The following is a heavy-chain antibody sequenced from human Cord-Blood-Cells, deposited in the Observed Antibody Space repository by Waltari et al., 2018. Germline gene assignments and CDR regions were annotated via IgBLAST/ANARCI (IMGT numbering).Heavy chain of an antibody. CDR1: GGTFSSYA. V-gene: IGHV1-69*01. Sequence: QVQLVQSGAEVKTPGSSVKVSCKASGGTFSSYAISWVRQAPGQGLEWMGGIIPIFGTANYAQKFQGRVTITADESTSTAYMELSSLRSEDTAVYYCARLYCSSTSCYDAFDIWGQGTMVTVSS. CDR3: ARLYCSSTSCYDAFDI. CDR2: IIPIFGTA. D-gene: IGHD2-2*01. J-gene: IGHJ3*02.